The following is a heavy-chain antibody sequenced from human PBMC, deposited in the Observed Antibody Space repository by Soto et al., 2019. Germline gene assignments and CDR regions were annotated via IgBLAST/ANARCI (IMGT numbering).Heavy chain of an antibody. D-gene: IGHD3-3*01. J-gene: IGHJ5*02. CDR3: ARTYYDFWSGTNPSWFDP. V-gene: IGHV4-30-4*01. CDR2: IYYSGST. Sequence: QVQLQESGPGLVKPSQTLSLTCTVSGGSISSGDYYWSWIRQPPGKGLEWIGYIYYSGSTYYNPSLKSRVTMSVDTSKNQFSLKLSSVTAADTAVYYCARTYYDFWSGTNPSWFDPWGQGTLVTVSS. CDR1: GGSISSGDYY.